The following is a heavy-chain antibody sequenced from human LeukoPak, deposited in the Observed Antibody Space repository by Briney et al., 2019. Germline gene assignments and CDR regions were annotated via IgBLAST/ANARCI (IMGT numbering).Heavy chain of an antibody. CDR1: GFTFRSYA. V-gene: IGHV3-30*07. CDR3: AKQFGGSWYYYYYGMDV. CDR2: ISYDGSNK. Sequence: GGSLRLSCAASGFTFRSYAMHWVRQAPGKGLEWVAVISYDGSNKYYADSVKGRFTISRDNSKNTLYLQMNSLRAEDTAVYYCAKQFGGSWYYYYYGMDVWGQGTTVTVSS. D-gene: IGHD6-13*01. J-gene: IGHJ6*02.